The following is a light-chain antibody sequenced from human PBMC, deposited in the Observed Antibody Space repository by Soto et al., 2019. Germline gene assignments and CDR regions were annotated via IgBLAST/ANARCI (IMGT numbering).Light chain of an antibody. CDR2: DAS. V-gene: IGKV1-33*01. CDR3: QQYDNLPPFT. J-gene: IGKJ3*01. CDR1: QDISNY. Sequence: DIQMTQSPSSLSASVGDRVTITCQASQDISNYLNWYQQKPGKAPKLLVYDASNLETGVPSRFSGSGSGTDLTFTISSLQPEDIATYYCQQYDNLPPFTFGPGTKVDI.